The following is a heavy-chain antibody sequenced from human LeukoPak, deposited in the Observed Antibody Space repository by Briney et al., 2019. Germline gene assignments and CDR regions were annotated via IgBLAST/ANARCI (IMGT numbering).Heavy chain of an antibody. J-gene: IGHJ4*02. CDR3: TRRGYYDSSGYYPLDY. V-gene: IGHV3-73*01. D-gene: IGHD3-22*01. Sequence: GGSLRLSCAASGFTFSGSAMHWVRQASGKGLEWVGRIRSKANSYATAYAASVKGRFTISRDDSKNTAYLQMNSLKTEDTAMYYCTRRGYYDSSGYYPLDYWGQGTLVTVSS. CDR1: GFTFSGSA. CDR2: IRSKANSYAT.